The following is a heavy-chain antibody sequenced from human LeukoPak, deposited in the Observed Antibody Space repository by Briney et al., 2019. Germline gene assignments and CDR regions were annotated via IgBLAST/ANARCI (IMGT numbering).Heavy chain of an antibody. CDR3: ARATSGYYLH. CDR1: GGSISSGSYY. Sequence: KASQTLSLTCTVSGGSISSGSYYWSWTRQPGGKGLEWIVRIYTSGSTNYNPSLKSRVTISVDTSKNQFSLKLSSVTAADTAVYYCARATSGYYLHWGQGTLVTVSS. D-gene: IGHD3-3*01. V-gene: IGHV4-61*02. J-gene: IGHJ4*02. CDR2: IYTSGST.